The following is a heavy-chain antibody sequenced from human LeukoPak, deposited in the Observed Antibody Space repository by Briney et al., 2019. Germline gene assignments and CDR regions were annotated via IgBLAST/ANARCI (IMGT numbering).Heavy chain of an antibody. V-gene: IGHV1-2*02. CDR3: ARDYKIVVVPAAIRFDP. D-gene: IGHD2-2*02. J-gene: IGHJ5*02. Sequence: GASVKVSCKASGYIFTGYYMHWVRQAPGQGLEWMGWINPNSGGANYAQKFQGRVTMTRDTSISTAYMELSRLISDDTAVYYCARDYKIVVVPAAIRFDPWGQGTLVTVSS. CDR2: INPNSGGA. CDR1: GYIFTGYY.